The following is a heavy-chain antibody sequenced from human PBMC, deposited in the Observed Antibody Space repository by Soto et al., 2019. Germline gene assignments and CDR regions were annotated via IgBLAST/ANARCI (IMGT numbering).Heavy chain of an antibody. Sequence: GGSLRLSCAASGFTFSSYAMHWVRQAPGKGLEWVAVISYDGSNKYYADSVKGRFTISRDNSKNTLYLQMKSLRAEDTAVYYCARAPAIGSHGFDYWGQGTLVTVSS. V-gene: IGHV3-30-3*01. D-gene: IGHD2-15*01. CDR1: GFTFSSYA. J-gene: IGHJ4*02. CDR3: ARAPAIGSHGFDY. CDR2: ISYDGSNK.